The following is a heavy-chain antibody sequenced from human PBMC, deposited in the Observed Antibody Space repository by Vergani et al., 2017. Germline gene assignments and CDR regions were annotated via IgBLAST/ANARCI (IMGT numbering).Heavy chain of an antibody. D-gene: IGHD1-7*01. V-gene: IGHV2-5*04. CDR3: AYRKMECGTSGCVYPFYCSNYMDV. CDR2: IYWTDDQ. J-gene: IGHJ6*03. Sequence: QITLKESGPTLVKPTQTLTLSCTFSGFSLNTRGVSVAWIRQPPGKALDWLAPIYWTDDQHYSPSLNTRVTITTDTSKNQVVLTMTNMDYVDTGTYYCAYRKMECGTSGCVYPFYCSNYMDVWGKGTTVTVSS. CDR1: GFSLNTRGVS.